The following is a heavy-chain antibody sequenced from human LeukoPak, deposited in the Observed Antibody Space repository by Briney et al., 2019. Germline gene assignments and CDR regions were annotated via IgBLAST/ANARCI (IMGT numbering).Heavy chain of an antibody. CDR2: IYTSGST. Sequence: SETLSLTCTVSGGSISSYYWSWIRQPAGKGLEWIGRIYTSGSTNYNPSLKSLVTMSVDTSKNQFSLKLSSVTAADTALYYCARVLSNSSPGGMDVWGRGTTVIVSS. CDR3: ARVLSNSSPGGMDV. D-gene: IGHD6-6*01. CDR1: GGSISSYY. V-gene: IGHV4-4*07. J-gene: IGHJ6*02.